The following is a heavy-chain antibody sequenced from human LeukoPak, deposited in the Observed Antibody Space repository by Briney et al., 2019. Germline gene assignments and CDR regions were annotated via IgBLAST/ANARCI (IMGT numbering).Heavy chain of an antibody. CDR3: AKCAVVPAAMLNYYYYGMDV. J-gene: IGHJ6*02. Sequence: PGGSLRLSCAASGFTFSSYAMSWVRQAPGKGLEWVSAISGSGGSTYYADSVKGRFTISRDNSKNTLYLQMNSLRAEDTAVYYCAKCAVVPAAMLNYYYYGMDVWGQGTTVTASS. CDR2: ISGSGGST. CDR1: GFTFSSYA. D-gene: IGHD2-2*01. V-gene: IGHV3-23*01.